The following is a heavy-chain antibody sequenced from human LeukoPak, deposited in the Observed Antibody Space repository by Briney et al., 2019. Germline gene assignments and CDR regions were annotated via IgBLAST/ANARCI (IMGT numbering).Heavy chain of an antibody. CDR1: GDSIRNYY. CDR3: ASLEMADYYGSGSYEY. CDR2: IYYSGST. D-gene: IGHD3-10*01. Sequence: SETLSLTCTVSGDSIRNYYWSWIRQPPGKGLEWIGYIYYSGSTNYNPSLKSRITISVDTSKNQLSLKLNSVTAADTAVYYCASLEMADYYGSGSYEYWGQGTLVTVSS. J-gene: IGHJ4*02. V-gene: IGHV4-59*01.